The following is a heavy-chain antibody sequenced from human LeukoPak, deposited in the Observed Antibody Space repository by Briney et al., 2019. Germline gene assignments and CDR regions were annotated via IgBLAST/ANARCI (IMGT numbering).Heavy chain of an antibody. Sequence: GGSLRLSCAASTSTFNTYGMNWDRQAPGKGLEWVSYMSSRSSTIFYADSVKGRFTISRDNAKNSLFLQMNSLRAEDTAVYYCARETRSAWEFEYWGQGTLVTVSS. J-gene: IGHJ4*02. V-gene: IGHV3-48*04. CDR2: MSSRSSTI. D-gene: IGHD1-26*01. CDR1: TSTFNTYG. CDR3: ARETRSAWEFEY.